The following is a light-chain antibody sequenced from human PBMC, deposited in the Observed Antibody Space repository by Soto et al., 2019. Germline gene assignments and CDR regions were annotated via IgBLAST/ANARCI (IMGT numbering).Light chain of an antibody. J-gene: IGLJ3*02. CDR2: XXX. V-gene: IGLV2-23*01. CDR1: SSDVGSYNL. CDR3: CSYADSNTWV. Sequence: QSALTQPASVSGSPGQSITISCTGTSSDVGSYNLVSWYQQHPGKAPKIMIYXXXXXXXXXXSXXXGSKFGNTASLTISGLQPEXXADYYCCSYADSNTWVFGGGTKLTVL.